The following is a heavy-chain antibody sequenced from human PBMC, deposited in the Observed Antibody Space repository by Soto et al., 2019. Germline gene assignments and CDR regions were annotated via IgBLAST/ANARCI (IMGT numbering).Heavy chain of an antibody. Sequence: QLQLQESGSGLVKPSQTLSLTCVVSGDSISSGGYSWNWIRQSPGKGLEWIGHTYHSGGTLYNPSLDSRVTISVDKSKNQFSLMLTSVTAADTAVYYCARDSLSGYYFDFWGQGTLVTVSS. CDR1: GDSISSGGYS. V-gene: IGHV4-30-2*06. J-gene: IGHJ4*02. CDR3: ARDSLSGYYFDF. D-gene: IGHD3-22*01. CDR2: TYHSGGT.